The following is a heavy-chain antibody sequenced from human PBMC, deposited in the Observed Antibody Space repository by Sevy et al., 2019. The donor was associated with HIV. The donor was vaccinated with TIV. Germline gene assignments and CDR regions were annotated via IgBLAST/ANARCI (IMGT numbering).Heavy chain of an antibody. CDR2: ISYDGSNK. CDR1: GFTFSSYA. J-gene: IGHJ6*02. Sequence: GGSLRLSCAASGFTFSSYAMHWVRQAPGKGLEWVAVISYDGSNKYYADSVKGRFTISRDNSKNTLYLQMNSLRVEDTAVYYCARDRQVTYYDFWSGYSRYYNYYYYYGMDVWGQGTTVTVSS. D-gene: IGHD3-3*01. CDR3: ARDRQVTYYDFWSGYSRYYNYYYYYGMDV. V-gene: IGHV3-30-3*01.